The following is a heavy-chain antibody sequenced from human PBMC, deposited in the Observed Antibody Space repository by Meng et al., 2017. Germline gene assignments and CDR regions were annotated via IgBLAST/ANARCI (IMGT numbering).Heavy chain of an antibody. V-gene: IGHV4-4*02. CDR2: IYHSGTT. CDR3: ARENQGGIVEGGPTYYFDY. Sequence: SETLSLTCAVSGGSISGSHGWTWVRQSPGRGLEWMGEIYHSGTTNYNPSLKSRVTISVDKSRNLFSLNLSSVTAAETAMYYCARENQGGIVEGGPTYYFDYWGQGALVTVYS. CDR1: GGSISGSHG. J-gene: IGHJ4*02. D-gene: IGHD6-13*01.